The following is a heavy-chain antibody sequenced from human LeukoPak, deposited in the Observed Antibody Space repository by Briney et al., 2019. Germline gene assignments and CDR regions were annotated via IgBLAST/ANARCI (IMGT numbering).Heavy chain of an antibody. CDR1: GYTFSRYG. CDR2: ISADNGDT. J-gene: IGHJ5*02. CDR3: ARDSNTYGFDH. V-gene: IGHV1-18*01. Sequence: ASVKVSCKASGYTFSRYGFNWVRQAPGQGLEWMGWISADNGDTNYAQKLQGRVTFTTDTSTSTVFMEVRSLRSDDTAVYYCARDSNTYGFDHWGQGTLVTVSS. D-gene: IGHD5-18*01.